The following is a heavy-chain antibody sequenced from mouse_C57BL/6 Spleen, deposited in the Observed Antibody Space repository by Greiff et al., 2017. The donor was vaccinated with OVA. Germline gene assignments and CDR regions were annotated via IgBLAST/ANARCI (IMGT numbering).Heavy chain of an antibody. J-gene: IGHJ3*01. CDR3: AREDRGAWFAY. CDR2: IDPSDSET. V-gene: IGHV1-52*01. CDR1: GYTFTSYW. Sequence: QVHVKQPGAELVRPGSSVKLSCKASGYTFTSYWMHWVKQRPIQGLEWIGNIDPSDSETHYNQKFKDKATLTVDKSSSTAYMQLSSLTSEDSAVYYCAREDRGAWFAYWGQGTLVTVSA.